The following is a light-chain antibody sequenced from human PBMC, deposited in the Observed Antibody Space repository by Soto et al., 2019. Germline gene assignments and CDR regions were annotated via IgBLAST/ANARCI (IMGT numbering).Light chain of an antibody. CDR1: KSVSSTY. CDR2: GAS. CDR3: QQHNDYTAVT. Sequence: EIVLTQSPGTLSLSPGERATLSCRASKSVSSTYLAWYQQKPGQAPRLLIYGASSRATGIPDRFSGSGSGTDFTLTISRLEPEDFAVYYCQQHNDYTAVTFGQGTKLEIK. V-gene: IGKV3-20*01. J-gene: IGKJ2*01.